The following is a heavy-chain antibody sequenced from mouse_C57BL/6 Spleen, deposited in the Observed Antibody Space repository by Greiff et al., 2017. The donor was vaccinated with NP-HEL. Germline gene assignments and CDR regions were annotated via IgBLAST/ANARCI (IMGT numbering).Heavy chain of an antibody. J-gene: IGHJ1*03. CDR3: ATPAGYSNYDWYFDV. Sequence: EVQLQQSGPELVKPGASVKISCKASGYTFTDYYMNWVKQSHGKSLEWIGDINPNNGGTSYNQKFKGKATLTVDKSSSTAYMELRSLTSEDSAVYYCATPAGYSNYDWYFDVWGTGTTVTVSS. CDR1: GYTFTDYY. CDR2: INPNNGGT. D-gene: IGHD2-5*01. V-gene: IGHV1-26*01.